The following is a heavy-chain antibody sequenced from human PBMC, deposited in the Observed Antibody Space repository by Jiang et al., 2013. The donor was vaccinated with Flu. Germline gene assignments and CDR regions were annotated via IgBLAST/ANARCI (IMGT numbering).Heavy chain of an antibody. D-gene: IGHD6-13*01. CDR1: GFTVSSNY. CDR3: AAGYSSSWYWHFDH. V-gene: IGHV3-53*04. CDR2: IYSGGSA. J-gene: IGHJ4*02. Sequence: QLVESGGGLVQPGGSLRLSCAASGFTVSSNYMSWVRQAPGKGLEWVSVIYSGGSAYYADSVKGRFTISRHSSKNTLYLQMNSLRVEDTAVYYCAAGYSSSWYWHFDHWGQGTLVTVSS.